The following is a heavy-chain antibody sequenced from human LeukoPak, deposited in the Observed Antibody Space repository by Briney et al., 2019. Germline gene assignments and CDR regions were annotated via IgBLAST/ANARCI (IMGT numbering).Heavy chain of an antibody. CDR1: GYTFSDYY. CDR3: ARGRLSGSGSY. Sequence: ASVKVSCKASGYTFSDYYIHWLRQAPGQGIEWMGWIDPKNGGTKSAQKFQGRATMTRDTSIRTAYMELSRLRSDDTAEYYCARGRLSGSGSYWGQGALVIVSS. CDR2: IDPKNGGT. J-gene: IGHJ4*02. V-gene: IGHV1-2*02. D-gene: IGHD1-26*01.